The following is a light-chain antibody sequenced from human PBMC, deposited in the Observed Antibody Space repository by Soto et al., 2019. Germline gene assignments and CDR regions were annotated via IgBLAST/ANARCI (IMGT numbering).Light chain of an antibody. CDR3: QQYNNWPWT. CDR1: QTVSSN. Sequence: EMVLTQSPDTLSLSPGERATLSCRASQTVSSNFLAWYQQRPGQAPRLLIHGASTRAPGFPARFSGSGSGTDFTLTISSLQSEDFAVYYCQQYNNWPWTFGQGTKVDIK. J-gene: IGKJ1*01. V-gene: IGKV3-15*01. CDR2: GAS.